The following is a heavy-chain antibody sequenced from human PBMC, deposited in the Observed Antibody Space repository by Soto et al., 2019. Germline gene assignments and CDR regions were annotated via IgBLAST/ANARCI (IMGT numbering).Heavy chain of an antibody. CDR2: ISAYNGNT. J-gene: IGHJ4*02. V-gene: IGHV1-18*01. Sequence: ASVKVSCKASGYTFTSYGISWVRQAPGQGLEWMGWISAYNGNTNYAQKLQGRVTMTTDTSTSTAYMELRSLRSDDTAVYYCARDQRLAIAAAGPYYFDYWGQGTLVTVSS. CDR3: ARDQRLAIAAAGPYYFDY. CDR1: GYTFTSYG. D-gene: IGHD6-13*01.